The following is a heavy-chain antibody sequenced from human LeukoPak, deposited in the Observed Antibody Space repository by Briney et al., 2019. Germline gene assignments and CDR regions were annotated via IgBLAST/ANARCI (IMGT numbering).Heavy chain of an antibody. CDR3: ARKNYCSGGSCYSRGWFDP. J-gene: IGHJ5*02. Sequence: ASVKVSCKASGYTSTSYDINWVRQATGQGLEWMGWMNPNSGNTVYAQKFQGRVTMTRDTSISTAYMELSSLRSEDTAMYYCARKNYCSGGSCYSRGWFDPWGQGTLVTVSS. D-gene: IGHD2-15*01. CDR2: MNPNSGNT. V-gene: IGHV1-8*02. CDR1: GYTSTSYD.